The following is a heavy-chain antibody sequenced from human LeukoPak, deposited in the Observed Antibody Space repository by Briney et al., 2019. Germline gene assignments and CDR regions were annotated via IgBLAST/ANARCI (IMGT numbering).Heavy chain of an antibody. CDR3: ARDASASLDY. CDR1: GFTFGDHY. V-gene: IGHV3-72*01. J-gene: IGHJ4*02. CDR2: TKNKANSYTT. D-gene: IGHD2-2*01. Sequence: GGSLRLSCAASGFTFGDHYMDWVCQAPGKGLEWVSRTKNKANSYTTQYAASVKGRFTVSRDDSKNSLSLQMNNLETEDTAVYYCARDASASLDYWGQGTLVTVSS.